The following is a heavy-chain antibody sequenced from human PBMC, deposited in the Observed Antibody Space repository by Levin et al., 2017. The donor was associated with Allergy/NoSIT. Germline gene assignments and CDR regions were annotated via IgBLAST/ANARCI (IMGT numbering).Heavy chain of an antibody. CDR1: GYTFTAYY. J-gene: IGHJ3*02. CDR3: AKDFLYSSGWFLHNDAFDI. CDR2: INPKSGGT. V-gene: IGHV1-2*02. Sequence: ASVKVSCKASGYTFTAYYMHWVRQAPGEGLEWMGWINPKSGGTKYAEKCQGRVTMTRDTSISTAYMELSSLRSDDTAVYYCAKDFLYSSGWFLHNDAFDIWGQGTLVTVSS. D-gene: IGHD6-19*01.